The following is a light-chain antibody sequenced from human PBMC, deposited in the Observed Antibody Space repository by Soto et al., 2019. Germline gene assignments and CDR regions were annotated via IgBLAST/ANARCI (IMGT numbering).Light chain of an antibody. V-gene: IGLV2-14*03. Sequence: QSALTQPASVSGSPGQSITVSCTGTSSDVGGSDHVNWYRQHPGKAPKLMIFDVSNRPSGVSTRFSGSKSGNAASLTISGLQAEDEADYYCNSYTSSSTYVFGTGTQLTVL. CDR3: NSYTSSSTYV. CDR1: SSDVGGSDH. J-gene: IGLJ1*01. CDR2: DVS.